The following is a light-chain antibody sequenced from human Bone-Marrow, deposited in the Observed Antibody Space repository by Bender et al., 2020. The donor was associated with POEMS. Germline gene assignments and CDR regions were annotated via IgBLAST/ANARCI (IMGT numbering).Light chain of an antibody. CDR1: SIGRNP. V-gene: IGLV1-44*01. CDR2: ADD. Sequence: GTPGQRVTISCSGGSIGRNPINWYQQLPGTAPRLVIYADDRRPSGVPDRFAGSKSGNTASLTVSGLQAEDEADYYCNSYGGSMNLVFGGGTKLTVL. J-gene: IGLJ2*01. CDR3: NSYGGSMNLV.